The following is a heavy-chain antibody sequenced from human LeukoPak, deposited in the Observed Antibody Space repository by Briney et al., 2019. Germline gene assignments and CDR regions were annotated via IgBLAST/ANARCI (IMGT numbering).Heavy chain of an antibody. CDR3: ATYVDTVRYDAFDV. CDR1: GFTFNNYG. V-gene: IGHV3-74*01. D-gene: IGHD5-18*01. J-gene: IGHJ3*01. Sequence: PGGSLRLSCAASGFTFNNYGMHWVRQAPGKGLVWVSRIHPDGKNTAYADSVKGRFTISRDNARNTLFLQMNSLRAEDAAVYYCATYVDTVRYDAFDVWGQGTMVTVSS. CDR2: IHPDGKNT.